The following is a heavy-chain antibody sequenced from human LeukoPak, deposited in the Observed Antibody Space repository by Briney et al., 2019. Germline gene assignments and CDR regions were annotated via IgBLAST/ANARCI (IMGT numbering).Heavy chain of an antibody. J-gene: IGHJ1*01. Sequence: GGSLRLSCAASGFTFSSYTMSWVRQAPGKGLEWVSAISGSGGSTYYADSVKGRFTISRDNSKNTLYLQMNSLRAEDTAVYYCARDSPRWAAAGNFQHWGQGTLVTVSS. CDR2: ISGSGGST. CDR3: ARDSPRWAAAGNFQH. V-gene: IGHV3-23*01. CDR1: GFTFSSYT. D-gene: IGHD5-24*01.